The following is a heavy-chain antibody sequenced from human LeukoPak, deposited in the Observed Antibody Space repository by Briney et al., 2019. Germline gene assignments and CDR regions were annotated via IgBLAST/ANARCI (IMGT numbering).Heavy chain of an antibody. CDR1: GFPLRNYA. D-gene: IGHD5-12*01. J-gene: IGHJ6*03. V-gene: IGHV3-11*01. CDR2: ISSSGSTI. CDR3: ARLKTWRFYYYYYYMDV. Sequence: PGGSPRLSCAASGFPLRNYAMSWIRQAPGKGLEWVSYISSSGSTIYYADSVKGRFTISRDNAKNSLYLQMNSLRAEDTAVYYCARLKTWRFYYYYYYMDVWGKGTTVTISS.